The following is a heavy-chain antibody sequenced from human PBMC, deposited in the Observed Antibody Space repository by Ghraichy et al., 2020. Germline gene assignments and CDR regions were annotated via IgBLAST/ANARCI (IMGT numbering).Heavy chain of an antibody. Sequence: GGSLRLSCAASGFTFSSYWMHWVRQAPGKGLVWVSRINSDGSSTSYADSVKGRFTISRDNAKNTLYLQMNSLRAEDTAVYYCARDPPYYDFWSGAGYYGMDVWGQGTTVTVSS. V-gene: IGHV3-74*01. CDR1: GFTFSSYW. J-gene: IGHJ6*02. CDR2: INSDGSST. CDR3: ARDPPYYDFWSGAGYYGMDV. D-gene: IGHD3-3*01.